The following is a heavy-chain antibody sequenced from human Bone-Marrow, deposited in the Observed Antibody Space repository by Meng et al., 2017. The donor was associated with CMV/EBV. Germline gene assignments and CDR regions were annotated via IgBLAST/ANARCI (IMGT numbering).Heavy chain of an antibody. CDR1: GFTFSDYY. V-gene: IGHV3-11*04. J-gene: IGHJ6*02. CDR2: ISSIGITI. Sequence: GGSLRLSCAASGFTFSDYYMSWIRQAPGNGLEWVSYISSIGITIYYADSVKGRFTISRDNAKNSLYLQMNSLRAEDTAVYYCARSVKYYYYGMDVWGQGTPVTVSS. CDR3: ARSVKYYYYGMDV.